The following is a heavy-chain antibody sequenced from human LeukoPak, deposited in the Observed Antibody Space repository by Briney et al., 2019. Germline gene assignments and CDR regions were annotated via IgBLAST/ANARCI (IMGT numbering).Heavy chain of an antibody. Sequence: GASVKVSCKVSGYTLTELSMHWVRQAPGKGLEWMGGFDPEDGETIYAQKFQGRVTMTEDTSTDTAHMELSSLRSEDTAVYYCATDLPYCTNGVCSPFDYWGQGTLVTVSS. V-gene: IGHV1-24*01. J-gene: IGHJ4*02. CDR3: ATDLPYCTNGVCSPFDY. CDR2: FDPEDGET. D-gene: IGHD2-8*01. CDR1: GYTLTELS.